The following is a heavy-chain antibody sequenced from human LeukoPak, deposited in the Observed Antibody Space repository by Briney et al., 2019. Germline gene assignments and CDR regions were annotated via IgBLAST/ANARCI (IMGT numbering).Heavy chain of an antibody. CDR2: ISAYNGNT. J-gene: IGHJ3*02. CDR3: AREGVVVPAPGAFDI. CDR1: GYTFTSYG. V-gene: IGHV1-18*01. Sequence: AQVKVSCKASGYTFTSYGISWVRQAPGQGLEWMGWISAYNGNTNYAQKLQGRVTMTTDTSTSTAYMELRSLRSDDTAVYYCAREGVVVPAPGAFDIWGQGTMVTVSS. D-gene: IGHD2-2*01.